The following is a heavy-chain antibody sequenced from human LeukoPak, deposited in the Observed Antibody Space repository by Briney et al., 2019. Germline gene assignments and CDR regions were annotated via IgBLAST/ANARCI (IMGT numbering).Heavy chain of an antibody. Sequence: GGSLRLSCAASGFTFSSYAMSWIRQAPGKGLEWVSAISGSGGSTYYADSVKGRFTISRDNSKNTLYLQMNSLRAEDTAVYYCARCYCSSTSCYPYYYYYYGMDVWGQGTTVTVSS. J-gene: IGHJ6*02. V-gene: IGHV3-23*01. CDR2: ISGSGGST. CDR3: ARCYCSSTSCYPYYYYYYGMDV. D-gene: IGHD2-2*01. CDR1: GFTFSSYA.